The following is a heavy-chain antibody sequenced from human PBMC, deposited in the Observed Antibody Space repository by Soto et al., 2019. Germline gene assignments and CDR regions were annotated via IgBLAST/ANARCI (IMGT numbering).Heavy chain of an antibody. J-gene: IGHJ4*02. CDR3: ARTMGSSSWYRVLDY. CDR2: INSDGSST. Sequence: GGSLRLSCAASGFTFISYWMHWVRQAPGKGLVWVSRINSDGSSTSYADSVKGRFTISRDNAKNTLYLQMNSLRAEDTAVYYCARTMGSSSWYRVLDYWGQGTLVTVSS. D-gene: IGHD6-13*01. CDR1: GFTFISYW. V-gene: IGHV3-74*01.